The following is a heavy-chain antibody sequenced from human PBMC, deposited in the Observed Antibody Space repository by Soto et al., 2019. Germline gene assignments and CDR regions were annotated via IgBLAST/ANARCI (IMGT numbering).Heavy chain of an antibody. V-gene: IGHV3-49*03. D-gene: IGHD3-10*01. J-gene: IGHJ5*02. CDR1: GFTFGDYA. CDR2: IRSKAYGGTT. Sequence: QAGGSLRLSCTASGFTFGDYAMSWFRQAPGKGLEWVGFIRSKAYGGTTEYAASVKGRFTISRDDSKSIAYLQMNSLKTEDTAVYYCTPPWGSGSSTVDWFDPWGQGTLVTVSS. CDR3: TPPWGSGSSTVDWFDP.